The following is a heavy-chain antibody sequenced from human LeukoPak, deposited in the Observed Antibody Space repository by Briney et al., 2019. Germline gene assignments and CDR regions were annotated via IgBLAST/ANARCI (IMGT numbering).Heavy chain of an antibody. J-gene: IGHJ6*02. V-gene: IGHV4-34*01. CDR3: ARYNVVNYYYGMDV. Sequence: SETLSLTCAVYGGSFSGYYWSWIRQPPGKGLEWIGEINHSGSTNYNPSLKSRVTISVDTSKNQFSLKLSSVTAADTAVYYCARYNVVNYYYGMDVWGQGTTVTVSS. CDR1: GGSFSGYY. D-gene: IGHD2-2*01. CDR2: INHSGST.